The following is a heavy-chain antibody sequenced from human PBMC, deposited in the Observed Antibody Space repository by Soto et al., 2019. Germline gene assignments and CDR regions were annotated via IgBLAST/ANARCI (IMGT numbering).Heavy chain of an antibody. D-gene: IGHD6-19*01. Sequence: PGGSLRLSCAASGFTFRDYAMNWVRQAPGKGLEWVADISGNGNSARHADSVKGRFTISRDNSQNTLYLHMNSLRVDDTAIYYCGKERRGSGWSVCNFWGQGTLVTFSS. V-gene: IGHV3-23*01. CDR2: ISGNGNSA. CDR3: GKERRGSGWSVCNF. J-gene: IGHJ4*02. CDR1: GFTFRDYA.